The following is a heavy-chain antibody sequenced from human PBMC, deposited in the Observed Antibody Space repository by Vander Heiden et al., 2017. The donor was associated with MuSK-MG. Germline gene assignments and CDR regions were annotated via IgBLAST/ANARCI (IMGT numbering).Heavy chain of an antibody. V-gene: IGHV4-34*01. CDR1: GGSFSGYY. CDR3: ARTVVTARGFDY. J-gene: IGHJ4*02. Sequence: QVQLQQWGAGLLKPSETLSLTCAVYGGSFSGYYWSWIRQPPGKGLEWIGEINHSGSTNYNPSLKSRVTISVDTSKNQFSLKLSSVTAADTAVYYCARTVVTARGFDYWGQGTLVTVSS. D-gene: IGHD2-21*02. CDR2: INHSGST.